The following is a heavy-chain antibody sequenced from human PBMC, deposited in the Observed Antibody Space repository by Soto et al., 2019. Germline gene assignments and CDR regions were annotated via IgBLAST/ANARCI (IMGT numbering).Heavy chain of an antibody. CDR2: IDPSNSYT. D-gene: IGHD3-3*02. V-gene: IGHV5-10-1*01. CDR3: AFLDTSLDFDF. J-gene: IGHJ4*02. Sequence: PGESLKISCKGSAYRFTSYWISWVRQMPGKGLEWMGRIDPSNSYTHYSPSFHGHVTISADNSISTAYLQWSNLRASDTAIYYCAFLDTSLDFDFWGQGTLVTVSS. CDR1: AYRFTSYW.